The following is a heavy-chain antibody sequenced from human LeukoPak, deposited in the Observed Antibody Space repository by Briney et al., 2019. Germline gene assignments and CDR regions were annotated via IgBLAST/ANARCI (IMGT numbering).Heavy chain of an antibody. J-gene: IGHJ4*02. CDR3: ARVRKDIVVVPGAMRDTYYFDY. Sequence: PGGSLRLSCAASGFTFMTYWMSWVRQAPGKGLEWVANIKQDVSEKYYVDSVKGRFTISRDNAKNSLYLQMNSLRAEDTAVYYCARVRKDIVVVPGAMRDTYYFDYWGQGTPVTVSS. CDR2: IKQDVSEK. V-gene: IGHV3-7*01. CDR1: GFTFMTYW. D-gene: IGHD2-2*01.